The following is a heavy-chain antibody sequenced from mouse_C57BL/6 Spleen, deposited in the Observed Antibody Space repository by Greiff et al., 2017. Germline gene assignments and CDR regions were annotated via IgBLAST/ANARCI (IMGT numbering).Heavy chain of an antibody. Sequence: VQLQQSGPELVKPGASVKISCKASGYSFTSYYIHWVKQRPGQGLEWIGWIYPGSGNTKYNEKFKGKATLTADTSSSTAYMQLSSLTSEDSAVYYCARAGVYYGSSFDYWGQGTTLTVSS. D-gene: IGHD1-1*01. CDR2: IYPGSGNT. CDR1: GYSFTSYY. V-gene: IGHV1-66*01. CDR3: ARAGVYYGSSFDY. J-gene: IGHJ2*01.